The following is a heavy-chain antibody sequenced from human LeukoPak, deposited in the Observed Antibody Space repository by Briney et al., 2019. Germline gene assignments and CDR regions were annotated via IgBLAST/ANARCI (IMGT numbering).Heavy chain of an antibody. J-gene: IGHJ4*02. Sequence: PGGSLRLSCAASGFTFTSYGMHWVRQALDKGLEWVALIWYDGSNKYYADSVKGRFTISRDNSKNTLYLQMNSLRAEDTAVYYCARVSFYDSSGYYPPDYWGQGTLVTVSS. CDR1: GFTFTSYG. V-gene: IGHV3-33*01. CDR2: IWYDGSNK. D-gene: IGHD3-22*01. CDR3: ARVSFYDSSGYYPPDY.